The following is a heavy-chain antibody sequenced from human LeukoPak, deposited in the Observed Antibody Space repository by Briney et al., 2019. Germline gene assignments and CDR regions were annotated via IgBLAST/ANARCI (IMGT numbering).Heavy chain of an antibody. Sequence: SETLPLTCAVSGDSISSSNYYWGWIRQPPGKGLEWIGTIHYSGGTYHNPSLKSRLTPSVDTSKNHFSLKVASVTAADMATYYCARYSTVTRFDYWGQGTLVTVSS. CDR2: IHYSGGT. V-gene: IGHV4-39*02. CDR3: ARYSTVTRFDY. J-gene: IGHJ4*02. CDR1: GDSISSSNYY. D-gene: IGHD4-17*01.